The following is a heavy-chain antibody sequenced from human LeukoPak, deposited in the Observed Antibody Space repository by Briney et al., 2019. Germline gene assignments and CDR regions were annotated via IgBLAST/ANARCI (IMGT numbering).Heavy chain of an antibody. V-gene: IGHV1-2*02. CDR1: GYTFTGYY. J-gene: IGHJ6*02. CDR3: ARNYYDSSGYYYVSDYYYYGMDV. CDR2: INPNSGGT. Sequence: ASVKVSCKASGYTFTGYYMHWVRPAPGQGLEWMGWINPNSGGTNYAQKFQGRVTITRDTSISTAYMELSRLRSDDTAVYYCARNYYDSSGYYYVSDYYYYGMDVWGQGTTVTVSS. D-gene: IGHD3-22*01.